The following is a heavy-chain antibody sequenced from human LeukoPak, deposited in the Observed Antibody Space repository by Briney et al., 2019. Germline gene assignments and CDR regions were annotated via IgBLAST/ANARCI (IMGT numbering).Heavy chain of an antibody. V-gene: IGHV4-59*01. Sequence: SETLSLTCTVSGGSISTYYWNWIRQPPGKGLEWIAYIYYSGSTNYNPSLKSRVTISVDTSKNQISLKLSSVTAADTAVYYCARLPGKWLVQVAAFDIWGQGTMVTVPS. CDR2: IYYSGST. J-gene: IGHJ3*02. D-gene: IGHD6-19*01. CDR3: ARLPGKWLVQVAAFDI. CDR1: GGSISTYY.